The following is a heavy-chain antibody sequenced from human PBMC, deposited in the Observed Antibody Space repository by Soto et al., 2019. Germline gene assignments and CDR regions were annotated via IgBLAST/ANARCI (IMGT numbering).Heavy chain of an antibody. Sequence: QVQLVQSGAEVKKPGASVKVSCKASGYTFTSYDINWVRQATGHGLEWMGWMNPNSGNTGYAQKCKGRVTMTRNTSISTAYMELSSLRSEDTAVYYCARGSVNGYGEYYFDYWGQGTLVTVSA. CDR3: ARGSVNGYGEYYFDY. CDR2: MNPNSGNT. CDR1: GYTFTSYD. D-gene: IGHD5-12*01. V-gene: IGHV1-8*01. J-gene: IGHJ4*02.